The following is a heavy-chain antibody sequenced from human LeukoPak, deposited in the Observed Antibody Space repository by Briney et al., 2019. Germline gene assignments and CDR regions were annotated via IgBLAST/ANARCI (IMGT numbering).Heavy chain of an antibody. D-gene: IGHD3-3*01. CDR3: ARDRYYDFWSGYCDY. V-gene: IGHV1-18*01. CDR1: GYTFTSYG. Sequence: ASVKVSCKASGYTFTSYGISWVRQAPGQGLEWMGWISAYNGNTNYAQKLQGRVTMTTDNSTSTAYMELRSLRSDDTAVYYCARDRYYDFWSGYCDYWGQGTLVTVSS. J-gene: IGHJ4*02. CDR2: ISAYNGNT.